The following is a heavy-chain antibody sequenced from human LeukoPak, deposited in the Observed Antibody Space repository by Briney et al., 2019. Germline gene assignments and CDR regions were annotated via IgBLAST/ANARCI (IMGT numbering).Heavy chain of an antibody. V-gene: IGHV4-39*01. CDR1: GGSISSSSYY. CDR3: ARARKTTTYYYDSSGYYPHFDY. Sequence: KPSETLSLTCTVSGGSISSSSYYWGWIRQPPGKGLEWIGSIYYSGSTYYNPSLKSRVTISVDTSKNQFSLKLSSVTAADTAVYYCARARKTTTYYYDSSGYYPHFDYWGQGTLVTVSS. CDR2: IYYSGST. D-gene: IGHD3-22*01. J-gene: IGHJ4*02.